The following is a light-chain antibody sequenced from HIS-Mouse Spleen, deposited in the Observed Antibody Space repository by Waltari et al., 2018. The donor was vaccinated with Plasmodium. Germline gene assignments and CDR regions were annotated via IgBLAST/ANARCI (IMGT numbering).Light chain of an antibody. V-gene: IGKV1D-8*02. Sequence: AIWMTQSPSLLSASTGYRVTLSCRMSQGISSYVAWYQQKPWKAPDLLIYAASTLQSGVPSRFSGSGSGTDFTLTISCLQSEDFATYYCQQYYSFPYTFGQGTKLEIK. CDR1: QGISSY. CDR2: AAS. J-gene: IGKJ2*01. CDR3: QQYYSFPYT.